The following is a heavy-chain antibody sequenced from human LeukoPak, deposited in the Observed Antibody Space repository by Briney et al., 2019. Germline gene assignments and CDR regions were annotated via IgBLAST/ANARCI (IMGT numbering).Heavy chain of an antibody. Sequence: PGGSLRLSCAGSGLTFSDSWMSWVRQVPGKGLEWVGRIKRKADGETTEYAAPVQGRFIISRDDSKKMLHLQMNSLITEDTAMYYCTTERFWYFEFWGRGALVTVSS. CDR3: TTERFWYFEF. V-gene: IGHV3-15*01. J-gene: IGHJ2*01. CDR2: IKRKADGETT. CDR1: GLTFSDSW.